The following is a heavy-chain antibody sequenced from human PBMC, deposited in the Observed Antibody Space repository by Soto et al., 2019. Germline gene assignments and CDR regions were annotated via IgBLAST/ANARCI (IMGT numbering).Heavy chain of an antibody. J-gene: IGHJ4*02. CDR2: IYYSGST. CDR1: GGSISSYY. Sequence: PSETLSLTCTVSGGSISSYYWSWIRQPPGKGLEWIGYIYYSGSTNYNPSLKSRVTISVDTSKNQFSLKLSSVTAADTAVYYCARLTAMVMAYYFDYWGQGTLVTVSS. CDR3: ARLTAMVMAYYFDY. V-gene: IGHV4-59*01. D-gene: IGHD5-18*01.